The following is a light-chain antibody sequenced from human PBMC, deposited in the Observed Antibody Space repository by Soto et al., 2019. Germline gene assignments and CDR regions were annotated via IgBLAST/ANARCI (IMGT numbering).Light chain of an antibody. Sequence: IQLTQSPSSLSASVGDRVTITCRASQGIDNYLAWYQQKPGTAPKLLIYAASTLQSGVPSRFSGRGSGTDFTLTISSLQPEDFATYSCRQLSGYPWTFGQGTKVDIK. CDR2: AAS. CDR1: QGIDNY. CDR3: RQLSGYPWT. V-gene: IGKV1-9*01. J-gene: IGKJ1*01.